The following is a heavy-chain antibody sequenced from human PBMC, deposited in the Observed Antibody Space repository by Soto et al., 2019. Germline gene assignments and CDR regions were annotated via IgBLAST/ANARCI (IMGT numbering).Heavy chain of an antibody. CDR2: IYRDGST. CDR3: ARGASSLAP. V-gene: IGHV3-23*03. D-gene: IGHD6-6*01. Sequence: GGSLRLSCAASGFTFSNYAMSWVRQAPGKGLEWVSVIYRDGSTYFADSLKGRFTIARDNSKNTLYLQMNSLRVEDKAVYYCARGASSLAPWGQGTLVTVSS. J-gene: IGHJ5*02. CDR1: GFTFSNYA.